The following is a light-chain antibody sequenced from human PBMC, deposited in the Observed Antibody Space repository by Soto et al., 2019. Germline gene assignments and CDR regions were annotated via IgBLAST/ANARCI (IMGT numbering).Light chain of an antibody. CDR3: QQYNNWPRT. Sequence: EVVMTQSPATLSLSPGERATPSCRASQRVASNLAWYQQKPGQAPRLLIYGASTRATGIPARFSGSGSGTEFTLAISSLQSEDFAVYYCQQYNNWPRTFGQGTKVDIK. J-gene: IGKJ1*01. V-gene: IGKV3-15*01. CDR2: GAS. CDR1: QRVASN.